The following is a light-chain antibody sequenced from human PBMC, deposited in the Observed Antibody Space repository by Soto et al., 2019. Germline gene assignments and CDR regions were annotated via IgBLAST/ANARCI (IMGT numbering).Light chain of an antibody. J-gene: IGKJ5*01. CDR2: KAS. CDR3: QQYSTSPT. V-gene: IGKV1-5*03. CDR1: QSISSW. Sequence: DIQVTQSPCTLSGSXXDRVTITCRASQSISSWLSWYQQEPGKPPKLLIYKASSLESGVPSRFGGSGSGTDFTLTISRLEPEDFAVYYCQQYSTSPTWGEGTRLEVK.